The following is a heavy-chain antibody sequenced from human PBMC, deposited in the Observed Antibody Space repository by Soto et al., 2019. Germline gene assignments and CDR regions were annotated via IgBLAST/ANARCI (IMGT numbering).Heavy chain of an antibody. J-gene: IGHJ4*02. V-gene: IGHV1-3*01. D-gene: IGHD4-17*01. CDR1: GYTFTSYA. Sequence: QVQLVQSGAEVKKPGASVKVSCKASGYTFTSYAMHWVRQAPGQRLEWMGWINAGNGNTKYSQKFQGRVTITRDTSASTAYMELSSLRSEDTAVYYCARGTGLRWGNYFDYWGQGTLVTVSS. CDR3: ARGTGLRWGNYFDY. CDR2: INAGNGNT.